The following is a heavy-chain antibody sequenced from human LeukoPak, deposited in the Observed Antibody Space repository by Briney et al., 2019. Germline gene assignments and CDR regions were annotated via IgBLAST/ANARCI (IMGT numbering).Heavy chain of an antibody. CDR1: GFTFSIYG. Sequence: GGSLRLSCAASGFTFSIYGMTWVRQAPGKGLEWVSVISGSGGSTYYADSVKGRFTISRDNSKNTLYLQMNSLRAEDTAVYYCAKEGSSGWYNYWGQGTLATVSS. CDR3: AKEGSSGWYNY. D-gene: IGHD6-19*01. CDR2: ISGSGGST. V-gene: IGHV3-23*01. J-gene: IGHJ4*02.